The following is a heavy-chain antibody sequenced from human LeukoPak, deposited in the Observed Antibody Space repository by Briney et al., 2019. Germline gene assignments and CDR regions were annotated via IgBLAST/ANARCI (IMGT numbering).Heavy chain of an antibody. CDR2: IYHTGTT. CDR3: AAWGVDCGGNFDYSDY. D-gene: IGHD4-23*01. J-gene: IGHJ4*02. V-gene: IGHV4-4*02. CDR1: RGSIMTTHW. Sequence: PSGTLSLTCALSRGSIMTTHWWSWVRQPPGKGLEWIGEIYHTGTTNYNPSLKSRLTISVDQSRNQFSLRLSSVTAADTGTYYCAAWGVDCGGNFDYSDYWGQGTLVTVSS.